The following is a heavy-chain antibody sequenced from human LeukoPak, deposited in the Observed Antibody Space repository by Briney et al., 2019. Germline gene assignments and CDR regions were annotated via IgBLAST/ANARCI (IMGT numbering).Heavy chain of an antibody. J-gene: IGHJ4*02. CDR3: TRYNNDHFDY. CDR2: IAYDGSRA. V-gene: IGHV3-33*01. D-gene: IGHD1-14*01. Sequence: GGSLRFSCAGPGLTFGGYGMHWFRQTPAKGLEWVAVIAYDGSRAFYADSVKGRFTISRDNSKNTMSVQMDDLRAEDTAVYYCTRYNNDHFDYWGQGTLVTVSS. CDR1: GLTFGGYG.